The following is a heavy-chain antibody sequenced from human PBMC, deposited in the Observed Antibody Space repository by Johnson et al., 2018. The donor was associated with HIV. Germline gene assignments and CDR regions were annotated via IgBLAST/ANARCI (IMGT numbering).Heavy chain of an antibody. D-gene: IGHD1-26*01. CDR2: ASYDGSNE. CDR3: ARSLRGSGEGDAFDI. Sequence: QVQLVESGGGVVQPGRSLRLSCAASGIRLRSYVMHWVRQAPGTGLEWVAGASYDGSNEYYADSVKGRFIISRDNSKNTVFLQMNRLRAEDTALYYCARSLRGSGEGDAFDIWGQGTMVTVSS. CDR1: GIRLRSYV. J-gene: IGHJ3*02. V-gene: IGHV3-33*05.